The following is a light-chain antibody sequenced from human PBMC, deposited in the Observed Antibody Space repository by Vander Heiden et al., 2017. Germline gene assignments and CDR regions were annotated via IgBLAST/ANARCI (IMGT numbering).Light chain of an antibody. CDR3: QQYDDLPLT. CDR1: LNITNY. CDR2: DSS. Sequence: DVQMTQPPSSLSASVGDRVTISCRAGLNITNYLNWYQQKPGKAPRLLIYDSSNLGTGVPSRFSGSGSGTDFTFTISSLQPDDIATYYCQQYDDLPLTFGGGTKVEI. J-gene: IGKJ4*01. V-gene: IGKV1-33*01.